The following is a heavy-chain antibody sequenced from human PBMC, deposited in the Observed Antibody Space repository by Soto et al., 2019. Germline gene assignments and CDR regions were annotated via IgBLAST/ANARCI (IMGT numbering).Heavy chain of an antibody. J-gene: IGHJ5*02. D-gene: IGHD3-22*01. CDR1: GFTFSTYN. Sequence: PGGSLRLSCPASGFTFSTYNMNWVRQAPGKGQERDSYIGSSSGTIFYADSVKGRFTISRDNAKNLLYLQMNSLRDEDTALYYCAREENVGLNWFGPWGQGTLVTVSS. CDR2: IGSSSGTI. CDR3: AREENVGLNWFGP. V-gene: IGHV3-48*02.